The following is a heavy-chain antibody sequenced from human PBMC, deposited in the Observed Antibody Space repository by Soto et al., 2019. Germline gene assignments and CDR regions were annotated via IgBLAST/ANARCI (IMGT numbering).Heavy chain of an antibody. CDR3: ALALGPTTGLAS. D-gene: IGHD1-26*01. CDR1: GASTVSHYH. J-gene: IGHJ4*02. CDR2: IFNSGTT. Sequence: QVQLQESGPGLVKPSQTLSLTCSVSGASTVSHYHWTWIRQPPGKGLEGMEYIFNSGTTFYNPSLPRRLPISMDTSGNHFSLELRSVSAADTDVYYCALALGPTTGLASWGQGTLVTVSS. V-gene: IGHV4-31*02.